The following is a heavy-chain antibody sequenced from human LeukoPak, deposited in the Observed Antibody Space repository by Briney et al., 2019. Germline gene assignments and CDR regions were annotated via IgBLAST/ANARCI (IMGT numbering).Heavy chain of an antibody. CDR3: ARDLEDSVVVPAAIVYFQH. Sequence: ASVKVSCKASGYTFTSYGISWVRQAPGQGLEWMGWIIAYNGNTNYAQKLQGRVTMTTDTSTSTGYMELRSLRSDDTAVYYCARDLEDSVVVPAAIVYFQHWGQGTLVTVSS. V-gene: IGHV1-18*01. D-gene: IGHD2-2*02. CDR2: IIAYNGNT. J-gene: IGHJ1*01. CDR1: GYTFTSYG.